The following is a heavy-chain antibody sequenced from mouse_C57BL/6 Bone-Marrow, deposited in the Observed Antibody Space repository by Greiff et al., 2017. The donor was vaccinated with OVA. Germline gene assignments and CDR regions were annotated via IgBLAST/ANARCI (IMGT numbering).Heavy chain of an antibody. CDR2: IDPSDSYT. V-gene: IGHV1-59*01. CDR3: ARYHYYGSSYDFDY. CDR1: GYTFTSYW. Sequence: VQLQQPGAELVRPGTSVKLSCKASGYTFTSYWMHWVKQRPGQGLEWIGVIDPSDSYTNYNQKFKGKATLTVDTSSSSASLQLSSLTSDDSAVYYCARYHYYGSSYDFDYWGQGTTLTVPS. D-gene: IGHD1-1*01. J-gene: IGHJ2*01.